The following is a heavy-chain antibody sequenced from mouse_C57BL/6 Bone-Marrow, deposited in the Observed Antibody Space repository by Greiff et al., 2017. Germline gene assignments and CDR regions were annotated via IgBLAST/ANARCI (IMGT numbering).Heavy chain of an antibody. Sequence: EVQVVESGGGLVQPGESLKLSCESNEYEFPSHDMSWVRKTPEKRLELVAAINSDGGSTYYPDTMERRFIISRDNTKKTLYLQMSSLRSEDTALYYCARHGYDYGGGPWFAYWGQGTLVTVSA. CDR3: ARHGYDYGGGPWFAY. CDR1: EYEFPSHD. D-gene: IGHD2-4*01. J-gene: IGHJ3*01. V-gene: IGHV5-2*01. CDR2: INSDGGST.